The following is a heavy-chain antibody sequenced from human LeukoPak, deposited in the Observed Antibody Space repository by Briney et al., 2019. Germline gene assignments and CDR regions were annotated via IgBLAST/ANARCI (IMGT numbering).Heavy chain of an antibody. V-gene: IGHV1-2*02. J-gene: IGHJ3*02. CDR2: LNPNNGGT. CDR1: GYTFTGHY. CDR3: ARYCPSSCNAGDTFDI. Sequence: ASAKVSCKASGYTFTGHYLHWVRQAPGQGLEWMGWLNPNNGGTKYAQTFQGRVTMTRATPTTTAYMELSSLRSDDTAVYYCARYCPSSCNAGDTFDICGQGTVVTVSS. D-gene: IGHD2-2*01.